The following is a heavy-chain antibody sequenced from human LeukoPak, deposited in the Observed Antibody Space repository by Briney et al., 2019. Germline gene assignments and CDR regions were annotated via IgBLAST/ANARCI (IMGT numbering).Heavy chain of an antibody. V-gene: IGHV4-39*07. D-gene: IGHD1-26*01. Sequence: SETLSLTCTVSGGSISSSSYYWGWIRRPPGKGLEWIGSIYYSGSTYYNPFLKSRVTISVDTSKNRFSLKLSSVTAADTAVYYCARGLVGATTLDYWGQGTLVTVSS. CDR3: ARGLVGATTLDY. CDR2: IYYSGST. J-gene: IGHJ4*02. CDR1: GGSISSSSYY.